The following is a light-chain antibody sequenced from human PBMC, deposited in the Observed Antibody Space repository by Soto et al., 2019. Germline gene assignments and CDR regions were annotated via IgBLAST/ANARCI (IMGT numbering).Light chain of an antibody. J-gene: IGLJ2*01. CDR1: SRDVGAYNL. V-gene: IGLV2-14*01. CDR3: SSFSSRNTLV. CDR2: EVR. Sequence: QSALTQPGSVSGSPGQSITISCSGTSRDVGAYNLVSWYQQRPGKAPKLLIYEVRNRPSGLSYRFSGSKSGNTASLTISSLLPEDEADYFCSSFSSRNTLVFGGGTKLTVL.